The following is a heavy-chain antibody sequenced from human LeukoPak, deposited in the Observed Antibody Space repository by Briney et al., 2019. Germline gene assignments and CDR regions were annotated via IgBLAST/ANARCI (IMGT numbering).Heavy chain of an antibody. CDR1: GFTFSSFA. V-gene: IGHV3-23*01. Sequence: GGSLRLSCAASGFTFSSFAMSWVRQAPGKGLEWVSAISGRGVSTSYADSVRGRFTISRDNSKNTLYLQMNSLRAEDTAVYYCAKAASGNWNDVSDYWGQGTLVTVSS. J-gene: IGHJ4*02. D-gene: IGHD1-20*01. CDR2: ISGRGVST. CDR3: AKAASGNWNDVSDY.